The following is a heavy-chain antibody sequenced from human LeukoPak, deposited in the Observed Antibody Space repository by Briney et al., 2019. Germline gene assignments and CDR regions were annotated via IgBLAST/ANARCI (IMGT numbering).Heavy chain of an antibody. CDR1: RGTFTSYA. CDR3: ARKQQLEVGFDY. J-gene: IGHJ4*02. Sequence: PVKLSCKPSRGTFTSYAISWVRQAPGQELEWMGGIIPIFGTANSAQKFQGRVTITADESTSKAYMELSSLRSEDTAVYYCARKQQLEVGFDYWGQGTLVTVSS. CDR2: IIPIFGTA. V-gene: IGHV1-69*13. D-gene: IGHD6-13*01.